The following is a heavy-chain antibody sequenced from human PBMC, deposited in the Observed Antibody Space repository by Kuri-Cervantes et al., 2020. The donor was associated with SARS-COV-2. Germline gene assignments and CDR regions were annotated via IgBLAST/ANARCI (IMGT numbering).Heavy chain of an antibody. CDR3: AKPPHCSSTSCYGGYYMDV. CDR1: GGSFSGFY. D-gene: IGHD2-2*01. Sequence: GGPLRLSCAVYGGSFSGFYWSWIRQAPGKGLEWVSAISGSGGSTYYADSVKGRFTISRDNSKNTLYLQMNSLRAEDTAVYYCAKPPHCSSTSCYGGYYMDVWGKGTTVTVSS. V-gene: IGHV3-23*01. J-gene: IGHJ6*03. CDR2: ISGSGGST.